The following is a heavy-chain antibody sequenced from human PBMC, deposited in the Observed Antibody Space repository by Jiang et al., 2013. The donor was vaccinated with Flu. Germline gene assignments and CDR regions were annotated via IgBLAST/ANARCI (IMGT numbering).Heavy chain of an antibody. D-gene: IGHD5-12*01. J-gene: IGHJ4*02. CDR1: GGSINSDDYY. CDR2: IYYTGGT. V-gene: IGHV4-39*07. Sequence: GSGLVKPSETLSLTCTVSGGSINSDDYYWVWIRQPPGKGLEWIGSIYYTGGTYYNPSLKSRVTLLVDTSKNHFSLKLRFVTAADTAVYYCARAEKYSGFELPYFVYWGQGILVTVSS. CDR3: ARAEKYSGFELPYFVY.